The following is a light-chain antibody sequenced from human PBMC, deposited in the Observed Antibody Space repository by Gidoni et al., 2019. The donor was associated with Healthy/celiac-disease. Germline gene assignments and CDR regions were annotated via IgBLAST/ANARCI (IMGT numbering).Light chain of an antibody. J-gene: IGLJ2*01. V-gene: IGLV2-14*01. CDR2: DVS. CDR1: SSDVGGYNY. CDR3: SSYTSSSTPYVV. Sequence: QSALTQPASVSGSPGQSITISCTGTSSDVGGYNYVSWYQQHPGKAPTLMIYDVSNRPSGVSTRFSGSKSGNTASLTISGLQAEDEADYYCSSYTSSSTPYVVFGGGTTLTVL.